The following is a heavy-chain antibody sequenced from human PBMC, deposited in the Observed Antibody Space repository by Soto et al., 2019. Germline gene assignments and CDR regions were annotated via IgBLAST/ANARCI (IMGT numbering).Heavy chain of an antibody. CDR2: ISAYNGNT. D-gene: IGHD1-26*01. CDR3: ARDRGQWELLNYYGMDV. V-gene: IGHV1-18*01. J-gene: IGHJ6*02. CDR1: GYTFISYG. Sequence: ASVKVSCKASGYTFISYGISWVRQAPGQGLEWMGWISAYNGNTNYAQKLRGRVTMTTDTSTSTAYMELRSLRSDDTAVYYCARDRGQWELLNYYGMDVWGQGTTVTVSS.